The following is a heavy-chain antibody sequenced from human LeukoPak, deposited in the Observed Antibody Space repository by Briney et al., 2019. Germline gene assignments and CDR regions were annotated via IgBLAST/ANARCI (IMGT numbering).Heavy chain of an antibody. CDR3: ARETKVVPAAIAYFDY. Sequence: GGSLRLSCAASGFTFSSYGMHWVRQAPGKGLEWVAFIRYDGSNKFYADPVKGRFTISRDNSKNTLYLQMNSLRAEDTAVYYCARETKVVPAAIAYFDYWGQGTLVTVSS. D-gene: IGHD2-2*01. CDR2: IRYDGSNK. J-gene: IGHJ4*02. CDR1: GFTFSSYG. V-gene: IGHV3-30*02.